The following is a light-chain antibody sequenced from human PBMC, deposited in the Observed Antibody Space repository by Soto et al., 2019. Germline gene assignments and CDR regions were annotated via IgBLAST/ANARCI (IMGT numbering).Light chain of an antibody. J-gene: IGKJ5*01. Sequence: EIVLAQSPATPSLSPGDRATLSCGASQSVSRSYLAWYQQKPGLAPRLIIYDASTRATGIPDRFSGSGSGTDFTLTISRLEPEDFAVYYCQQSGSSPITFGQGTRLEI. CDR2: DAS. CDR3: QQSGSSPIT. CDR1: QSVSRSY. V-gene: IGKV3D-20*01.